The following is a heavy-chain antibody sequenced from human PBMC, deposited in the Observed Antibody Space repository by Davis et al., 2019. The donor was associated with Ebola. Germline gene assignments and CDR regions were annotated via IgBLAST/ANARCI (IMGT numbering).Heavy chain of an antibody. CDR3: TSGITGTRGDY. J-gene: IGHJ4*02. D-gene: IGHD1-20*01. CDR1: RFTFSGSA. V-gene: IGHV3-73*01. CDR2: IRTKANSYAT. Sequence: PAGSLRLSCAASRFTFSGSAMHWVRQASGKGLEWVGRIRTKANSYATAYAASVKGRFTISRDDPKNTAYLQMNSLTTEDTAVYYCTSGITGTRGDYWGQGTLVTVSS.